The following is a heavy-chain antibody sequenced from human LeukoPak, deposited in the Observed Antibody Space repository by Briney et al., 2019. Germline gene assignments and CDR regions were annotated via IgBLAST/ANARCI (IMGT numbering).Heavy chain of an antibody. CDR2: INPNSGGT. CDR1: GYTFTSYD. Sequence: ASVKVSCKASGYTFTSYDINWVRQATGQGLEWMGWINPNSGGTNYAQKFQGRVTMTRDTSISTAYMELSRLRSDDTAVYYCARESLEESSSGSSFDYWGQGTLVTVSS. D-gene: IGHD3-10*01. CDR3: ARESLEESSSGSSFDY. V-gene: IGHV1-2*02. J-gene: IGHJ4*02.